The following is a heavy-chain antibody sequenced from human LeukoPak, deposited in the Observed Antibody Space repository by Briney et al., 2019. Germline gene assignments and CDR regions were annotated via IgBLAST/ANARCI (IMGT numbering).Heavy chain of an antibody. CDR3: ARASIAVAGTSWFDP. D-gene: IGHD6-19*01. CDR2: ISYDGSNK. Sequence: GGSLRLSCAASGFTFSSYAMHWARQAPGKGLEWVAVISYDGSNKYYADSVKGRFTISRDNSKNTLYLQMNSLRAEDTAVYYCARASIAVAGTSWFDPWGQGTLVTVSS. V-gene: IGHV3-30-3*01. J-gene: IGHJ5*02. CDR1: GFTFSSYA.